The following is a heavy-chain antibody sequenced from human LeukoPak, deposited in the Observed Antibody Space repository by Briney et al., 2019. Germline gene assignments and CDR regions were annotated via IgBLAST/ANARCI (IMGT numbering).Heavy chain of an antibody. J-gene: IGHJ4*02. Sequence: GGSLRLSCAASGFTFSSYEMNWVRQAPGKGLEWVSYIRSSGSTIYYADSVKGRFTISRDNAKNSLYLQMNSLRAEDTAVYYCARSSSVLWWYLDYWXXGTLVTVSS. V-gene: IGHV3-48*03. D-gene: IGHD2-21*01. CDR1: GFTFSSYE. CDR3: ARSSSVLWWYLDY. CDR2: IRSSGSTI.